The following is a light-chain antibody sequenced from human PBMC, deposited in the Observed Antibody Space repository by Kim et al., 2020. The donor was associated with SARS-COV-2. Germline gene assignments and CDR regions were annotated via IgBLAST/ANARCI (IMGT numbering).Light chain of an antibody. J-gene: IGKJ2*03. CDR2: AAS. Sequence: SASVGSRVTITCRAGQGISNSLAWFQQKPGKAPKSLISAASSLQSGVPSRFSGSGSGTDFTLVISSLQPEDVATYYCQHYSFYPFSFGQGTKLEI. CDR1: QGISNS. V-gene: IGKV1-16*01. CDR3: QHYSFYPFS.